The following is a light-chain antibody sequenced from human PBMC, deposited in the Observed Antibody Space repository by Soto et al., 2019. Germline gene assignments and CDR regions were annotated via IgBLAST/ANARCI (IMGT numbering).Light chain of an antibody. Sequence: QSVLTQPPSVSGAPGQRVTISCSGNSSNIGAGYDVNWYQQLPGTAPKVLIYGTSNRPSGVPDRFSGSKSGTSASLAITGLQAEDEADYYCQSYDNSLSALIFGGGTKLTVL. CDR1: SSNIGAGYD. CDR2: GTS. V-gene: IGLV1-40*01. J-gene: IGLJ2*01. CDR3: QSYDNSLSALI.